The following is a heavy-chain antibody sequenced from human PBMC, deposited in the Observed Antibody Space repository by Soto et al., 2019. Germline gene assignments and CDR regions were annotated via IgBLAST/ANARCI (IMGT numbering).Heavy chain of an antibody. D-gene: IGHD1-26*01. CDR2: IYYSGST. J-gene: IGHJ1*01. CDR1: GGSISSSSYY. V-gene: IGHV4-39*01. CDR3: ARQVFEGATWRQYFQH. Sequence: QLQLQESGPGLVKPSETLSLTCTVSGGSISSSSYYWGWIRQPPGKGLEWIGSIYYSGSTYYNPSLKSRVTISXXTXKTXFSLKLSSVTAADTAVYYCARQVFEGATWRQYFQHWGQGTLVTVSS.